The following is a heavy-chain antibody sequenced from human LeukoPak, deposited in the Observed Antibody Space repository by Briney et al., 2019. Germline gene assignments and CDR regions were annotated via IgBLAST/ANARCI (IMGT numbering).Heavy chain of an antibody. CDR1: GFTVSSNY. CDR3: ARIDYYDSSGPFDY. D-gene: IGHD3-22*01. V-gene: IGHV3-53*01. Sequence: GGSLRLSCAASGFTVSSNYMSWVRQAPEKGLEWVSVIYSGGSTYYADSVKGRFTISRDNSKNTLYLQMNSLRAEDTAVYYCARIDYYDSSGPFDYWGQGTLVTVSS. J-gene: IGHJ4*02. CDR2: IYSGGST.